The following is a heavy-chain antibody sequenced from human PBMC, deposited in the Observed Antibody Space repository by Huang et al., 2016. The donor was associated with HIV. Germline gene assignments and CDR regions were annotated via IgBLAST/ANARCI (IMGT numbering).Heavy chain of an antibody. J-gene: IGHJ3*02. CDR2: IRYDGSNK. Sequence: QVQLVESGGGVVQPGGSLRLSCAASGFTFSSYGMHWVRQAPGKGLEWVAFIRYDGSNKDYAASVRGRFTSSRDNSKNTLYLQMNSLRAEDTAVYYWAKGSMANAFDIWGQGTMVTVSS. D-gene: IGHD3-10*01. CDR3: AKGSMANAFDI. CDR1: GFTFSSYG. V-gene: IGHV3-30*02.